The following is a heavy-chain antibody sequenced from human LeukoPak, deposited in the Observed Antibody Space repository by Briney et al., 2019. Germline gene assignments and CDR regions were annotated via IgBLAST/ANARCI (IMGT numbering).Heavy chain of an antibody. CDR1: GGTFSSYA. CDR3: ARVGVEWPQLQDYYYYGMDV. J-gene: IGHJ6*02. V-gene: IGHV1-69*04. Sequence: ASVKVSCKASGGTFSSYAISWVRQAPGQGLEWMGRIIPILGIANYAQKFQGRVTITADKSTSTAYMELSSLRSEDTAVYYCARVGVEWPQLQDYYYYGMDVWGQGTTVTVSS. CDR2: IIPILGIA. D-gene: IGHD5-24*01.